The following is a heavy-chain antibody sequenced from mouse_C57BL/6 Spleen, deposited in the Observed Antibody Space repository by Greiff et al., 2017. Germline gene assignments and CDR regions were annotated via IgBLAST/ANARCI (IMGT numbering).Heavy chain of an antibody. V-gene: IGHV1-82*01. J-gene: IGHJ4*01. CDR2: IYPGDGDT. D-gene: IGHD4-1*02. CDR3: ARSQLDYYAMDY. Sequence: VQLQQSGPELVKPGASVKISCKASGYAFSSSWMNWVKQRPGKGLEWIGRIYPGDGDTNDNGKFKGKATLTADKSSSTAYMQLSSLTSEDSAVYFCARSQLDYYAMDYWGQGTSVTVSS. CDR1: GYAFSSSW.